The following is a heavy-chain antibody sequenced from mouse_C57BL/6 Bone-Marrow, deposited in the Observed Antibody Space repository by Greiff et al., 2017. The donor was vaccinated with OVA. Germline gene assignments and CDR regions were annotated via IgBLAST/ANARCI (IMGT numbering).Heavy chain of an antibody. CDR3: ARWYGYYYWYFDV. D-gene: IGHD2-3*01. J-gene: IGHJ1*03. CDR2: IYTGGGYT. Sequence: QVQLQQSGAELVRPGTSVKMSCKASGYTFTNYWIGWAKQRPGHGLEWIGDIYTGGGYTNYNEKFKGKATLTADKSSSTSYMQFSSLTSEDSAIYYCARWYGYYYWYFDVWGTGTTVTVSS. V-gene: IGHV1-63*01. CDR1: GYTFTNYW.